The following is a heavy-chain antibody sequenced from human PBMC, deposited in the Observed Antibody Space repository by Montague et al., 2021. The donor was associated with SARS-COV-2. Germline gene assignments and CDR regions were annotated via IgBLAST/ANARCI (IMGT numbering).Heavy chain of an antibody. CDR2: TYYRSKWYN. CDR3: ARGPGVVIILAIYYYYGVDV. V-gene: IGHV6-1*01. Sequence: CAISGDSVSSNSAAWNWIRQSPSRGLEWLGRTYYRSKWYNDYAVSVKXRITINPDTSKNQFSLQLNSVTAEDTAVYYCARGPGVVIILAIYYYYGVDVWGQGTTVTVSS. D-gene: IGHD3-3*01. CDR1: GDSVSSNSAA. J-gene: IGHJ6*02.